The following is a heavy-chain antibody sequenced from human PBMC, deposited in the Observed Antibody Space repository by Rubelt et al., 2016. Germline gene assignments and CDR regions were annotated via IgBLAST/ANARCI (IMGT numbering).Heavy chain of an antibody. D-gene: IGHD3-10*01. CDR3: ARVGGYLWFGETRYYYGMDV. Sequence: QVQLQESGPGLVKPSGTLSLTCAVSGGSISSSNWWSWVRQPPGKGLEWIGEIYHSGSTNYNPSLKCRVPISVDKAKNQFSLKLSSVTAADTAVYYCARVGGYLWFGETRYYYGMDVWGQGTTVTVSS. CDR2: IYHSGST. V-gene: IGHV4-4*02. J-gene: IGHJ6*02. CDR1: GGSISSSNW.